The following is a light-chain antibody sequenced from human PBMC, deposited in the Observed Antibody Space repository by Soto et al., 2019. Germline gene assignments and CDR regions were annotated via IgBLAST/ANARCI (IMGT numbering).Light chain of an antibody. CDR2: GAS. V-gene: IGKV3-20*01. CDR1: QNVYNNY. J-gene: IGKJ4*01. Sequence: EIVLTQSPGTLSLSPGERATLSCRASQNVYNNYLAWYQQKPGQAPRLLINGASSRATGIPDRFSGSGSGTDFTLTISRLEPEDFAGEYRQQYGSSPPTFGVGTKVAIQ. CDR3: QQYGSSPPT.